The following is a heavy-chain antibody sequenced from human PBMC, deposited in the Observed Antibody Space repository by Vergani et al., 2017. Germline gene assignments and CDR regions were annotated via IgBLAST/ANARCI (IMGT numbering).Heavy chain of an antibody. CDR3: ARDKAYYGSGSRFDY. Sequence: VQLVESGGGVVQPGRSLRLSCAASGFTFSSYWMSWVRQAPGKGLEWVATIKQDGSEKYYVDSVKGRFTISRDNAKNSLYLQMNSLRAEDTAVYYCARDKAYYGSGSRFDYWGQGTLVTVSS. D-gene: IGHD3-10*01. V-gene: IGHV3-7*01. CDR2: IKQDGSEK. J-gene: IGHJ4*02. CDR1: GFTFSSYW.